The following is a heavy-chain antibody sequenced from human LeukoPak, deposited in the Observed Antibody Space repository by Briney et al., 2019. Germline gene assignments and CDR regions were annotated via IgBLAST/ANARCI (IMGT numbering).Heavy chain of an antibody. CDR2: ISGSGGST. J-gene: IGHJ4*02. Sequence: PGGSLRLSCTASGFTYSSYAMSWVRQAPGKGLEWVSSISGSGGSTYYADSVRGRFTISRDNSKNTLYLQMNSLRADDTAVYYCAKGLVTGSLDYWGQGTLVTVSS. V-gene: IGHV3-23*01. CDR3: AKGLVTGSLDY. CDR1: GFTYSSYA. D-gene: IGHD3-10*01.